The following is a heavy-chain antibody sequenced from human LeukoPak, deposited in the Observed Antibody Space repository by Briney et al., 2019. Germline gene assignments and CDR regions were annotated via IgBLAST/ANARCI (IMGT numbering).Heavy chain of an antibody. J-gene: IGHJ5*02. CDR2: INHSGST. CDR1: GGSFSGYY. V-gene: IGHV4-34*01. Sequence: SETLSLTCAAYGGSFSGYYWSWIRQPPGKGLEWIGEINHSGSTNYNPSLKSRVTISVDTSKNQFSLKLSPVTAADTAVYYCARGRRNSYGQRNWFDPWGQGTLVTVSS. D-gene: IGHD5-18*01. CDR3: ARGRRNSYGQRNWFDP.